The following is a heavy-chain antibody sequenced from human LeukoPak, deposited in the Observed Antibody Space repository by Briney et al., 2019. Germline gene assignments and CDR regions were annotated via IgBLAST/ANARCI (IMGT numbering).Heavy chain of an antibody. V-gene: IGHV3-30-3*01. CDR1: GFTFSSYA. D-gene: IGHD6-19*01. Sequence: GGSLRLSCAASGFTFSSYAMHWVRQAPGKGLEWVAVVSYDGSNKYYADSVKGRFTISRDNSKNTLYLQMNSLRAEDTAVYYCARDLAVAAAFDYWGQGTLVTVSS. CDR2: VSYDGSNK. J-gene: IGHJ4*02. CDR3: ARDLAVAAAFDY.